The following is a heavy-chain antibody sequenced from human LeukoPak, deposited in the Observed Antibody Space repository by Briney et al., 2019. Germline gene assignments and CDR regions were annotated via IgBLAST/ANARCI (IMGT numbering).Heavy chain of an antibody. CDR2: IYTTGST. Sequence: TSETLSLTCAVSGGSISSGGYSWSWVRQPLGKGLEWIGYIYTTGSTYYNPSLKSRVTISLDTSKNQFSLKLRSVTAADTAVYYCARHAAFGGFDPWGQGTLVTVSS. J-gene: IGHJ5*02. V-gene: IGHV4-61*08. D-gene: IGHD3-16*01. CDR1: GGSISSGGYS. CDR3: ARHAAFGGFDP.